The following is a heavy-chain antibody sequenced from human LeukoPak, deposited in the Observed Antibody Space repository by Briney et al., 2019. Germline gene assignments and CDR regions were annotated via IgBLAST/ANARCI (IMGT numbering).Heavy chain of an antibody. CDR2: IYHSGST. J-gene: IGHJ4*02. V-gene: IGHV4-30-2*01. D-gene: IGHD2-15*01. CDR1: GGSISSGGYS. CDR3: ARRVGTIASGGRGVVYYFDY. Sequence: PSETLSLTCAVSGGSISSGGYSWSWLRQPPGMGLEWIGYIYHSGSTYYNPSLKSRVTISVARSKDQSSLKLSSVTAADTAVYSCARRVGTIASGGRGVVYYFDYWGQGTLVTVSS.